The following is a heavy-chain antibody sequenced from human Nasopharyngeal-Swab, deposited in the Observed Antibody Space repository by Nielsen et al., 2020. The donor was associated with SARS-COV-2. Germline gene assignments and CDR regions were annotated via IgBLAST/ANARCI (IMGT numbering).Heavy chain of an antibody. D-gene: IGHD3-9*01. CDR2: INTNTGKP. CDR1: GYTFSRHA. J-gene: IGHJ4*02. CDR3: ARDFLSGVLTGCDY. Sequence: ASVKVSCKASGYTFSRHALNWVRQAPGQGLEWMGWINTNTGKPTYAQGFTGRFVFSLDTSVSTAYLQINTLKAENTAVYYCARDFLSGVLTGCDYWGQGSLVTVSS. V-gene: IGHV7-4-1*02.